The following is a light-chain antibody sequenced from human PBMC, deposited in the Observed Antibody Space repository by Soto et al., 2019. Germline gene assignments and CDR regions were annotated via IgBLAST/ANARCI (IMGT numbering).Light chain of an antibody. Sequence: SYELTQPPSVSVAPGQTARITCGGNNIGSKSVHWYQQKPGQAPVLVVYDDSDRPSGILERFSGSNSGNTATLTISRVEAGDEADYYCQVWDSSSDHPGVVFGGGTKLTVL. J-gene: IGLJ2*01. CDR1: NIGSKS. CDR3: QVWDSSSDHPGVV. CDR2: DDS. V-gene: IGLV3-21*02.